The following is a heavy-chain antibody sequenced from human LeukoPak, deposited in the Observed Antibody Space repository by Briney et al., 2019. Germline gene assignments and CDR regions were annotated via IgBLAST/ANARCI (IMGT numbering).Heavy chain of an antibody. Sequence: GGSLRLSCAASGFTFSSYAMSWVRQAPGKGLVWVSRISTDGYTTDYADFVQGRFTASRDNTKNTWSLEMNSLRAEDTAVYYCVVGGSPGYWGQGTLVTVSS. CDR3: VVGGSPGY. D-gene: IGHD2-15*01. J-gene: IGHJ4*02. CDR1: GFTFSSYA. V-gene: IGHV3-74*01. CDR2: ISTDGYTT.